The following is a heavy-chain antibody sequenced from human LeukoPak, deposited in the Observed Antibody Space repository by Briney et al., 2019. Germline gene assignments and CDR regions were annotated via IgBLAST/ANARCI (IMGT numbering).Heavy chain of an antibody. D-gene: IGHD6-13*01. CDR2: IYYSGST. CDR1: GGSISSGGYY. Sequence: PSQTLSLTCTVSGGSISSGGYYWSWIRQHPGKGLEWIGYIYYSGSTNYNPSLKSRVTISVDTSKNQFSLKLSSVTAADTAVYYCARDQYSSSWYGDFNWFDPWGQGTLVTVSS. V-gene: IGHV4-61*08. J-gene: IGHJ5*02. CDR3: ARDQYSSSWYGDFNWFDP.